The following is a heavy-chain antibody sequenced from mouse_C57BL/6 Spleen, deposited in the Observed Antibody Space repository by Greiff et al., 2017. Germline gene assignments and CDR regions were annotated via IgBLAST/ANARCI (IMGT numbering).Heavy chain of an antibody. CDR3: ARSDSSGYSAY. D-gene: IGHD3-2*02. V-gene: IGHV1-82*01. CDR1: GYAFSSSW. J-gene: IGHJ3*01. CDR2: IYPGDGDT. Sequence: VKLQESGPELVKPGASVKISCKASGYAFSSSWMNWVKQRPGKGLEWIGRIYPGDGDTNYNGKFKGKATLTADKSSSTAYMQLSSLTSEDSAVYFCARSDSSGYSAYWGQGTLVTVSA.